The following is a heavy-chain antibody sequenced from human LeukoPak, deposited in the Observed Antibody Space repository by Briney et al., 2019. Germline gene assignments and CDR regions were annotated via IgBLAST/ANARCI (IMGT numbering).Heavy chain of an antibody. J-gene: IGHJ4*02. CDR2: INPIGGST. CDR3: ARKGCFDNCYLFDY. Sequence: GASVKVSCKASGYTFTSHYMHWVRQAPGQGLEWMGIINPIGGSTTYAQKFQGRITMTRDTSTRTVYTELSSLRSEDTAVYYCARKGCFDNCYLFDYWGQGTLVTVSS. CDR1: GYTFTSHY. D-gene: IGHD1-20*01. V-gene: IGHV1-46*01.